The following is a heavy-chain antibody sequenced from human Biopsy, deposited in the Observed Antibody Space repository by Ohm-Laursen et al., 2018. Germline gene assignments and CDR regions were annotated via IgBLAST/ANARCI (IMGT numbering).Heavy chain of an antibody. CDR1: GYTLTELS. CDR2: INPHSGTT. D-gene: IGHD2-15*01. V-gene: IGHV1-2*02. Sequence: ASVKVSCKVSGYTLTELSMHWVRQVPGQGLEWMGWINPHSGTTKFAQDFQGRVTMTRDTSITTAYMELRRLRPDDTAVYYCAKGQDLRGGAEYFQHWGQGTLVTVSS. J-gene: IGHJ1*01. CDR3: AKGQDLRGGAEYFQH.